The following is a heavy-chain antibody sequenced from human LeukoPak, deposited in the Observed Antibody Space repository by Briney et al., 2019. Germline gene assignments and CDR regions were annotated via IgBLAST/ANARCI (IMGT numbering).Heavy chain of an antibody. CDR3: ARDGSRNYFDY. D-gene: IGHD2-2*01. Sequence: GGSLRLSCAASGFTFSDYYMSWIRQAPGKGLEWVSYISSSSSYTNYADSVKGRFTISRDNTKNSLYLQMNSLRAEDTAVYSCARDGSRNYFDYWGQGTLVTVSS. J-gene: IGHJ4*02. CDR2: ISSSSSYT. CDR1: GFTFSDYY. V-gene: IGHV3-11*05.